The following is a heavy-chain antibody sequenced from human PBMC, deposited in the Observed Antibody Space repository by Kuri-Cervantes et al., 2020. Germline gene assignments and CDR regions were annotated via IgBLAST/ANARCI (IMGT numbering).Heavy chain of an antibody. D-gene: IGHD1-14*01. CDR2: IDYSGST. CDR3: AREGATNTGSFDI. Sequence: GSLRLSCTVSGGSISNYYWSWIRQSPGKGLYWIGYIDYSGSTNYNPSLKSRVTISVDTSKNQFSLRLSSVTAADTAVYFCAREGATNTGSFDIWGQGTVVTVSS. V-gene: IGHV4-59*12. CDR1: GGSISNYY. J-gene: IGHJ3*02.